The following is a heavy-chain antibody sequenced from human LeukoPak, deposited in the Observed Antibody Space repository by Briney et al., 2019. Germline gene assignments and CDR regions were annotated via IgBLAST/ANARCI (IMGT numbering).Heavy chain of an antibody. V-gene: IGHV1-2*02. Sequence: ASVKVSCKASGYTFTGYYIHWVRQAPGQGLEWVGWINPKSGATNYPQKFQGRVSMTRDTSISTAHMDLSRLTSDDTAVYYCARDPGSTLSTYYFYYYMDVWGKGTAVTVSS. J-gene: IGHJ6*03. CDR3: ARDPGSTLSTYYFYYYMDV. CDR2: INPKSGAT. D-gene: IGHD1-1*01. CDR1: GYTFTGYY.